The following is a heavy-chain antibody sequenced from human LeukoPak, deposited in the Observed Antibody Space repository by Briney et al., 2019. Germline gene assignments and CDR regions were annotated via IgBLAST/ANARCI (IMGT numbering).Heavy chain of an antibody. CDR3: AKGYSSGWTPLDY. D-gene: IGHD6-19*01. J-gene: IGHJ4*02. V-gene: IGHV3-23*01. Sequence: PGGSLRLSCAASGLILRGHAMSWVRQAPGKGLEWVSGIGDSGEIDYSAASVKGRFIFSRDNFRRTVYLEMRSLRHEDTAVYYGAKGYSSGWTPLDYWGQGTQVTVSS. CDR2: IGDSGEID. CDR1: GLILRGHA.